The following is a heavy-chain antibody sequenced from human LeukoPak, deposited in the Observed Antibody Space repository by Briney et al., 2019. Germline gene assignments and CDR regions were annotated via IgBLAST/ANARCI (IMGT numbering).Heavy chain of an antibody. D-gene: IGHD3-3*01. CDR3: ARDSDYDFWSGSVADYFDY. V-gene: IGHV3-7*01. CDR1: GFTFSSYW. CDR2: IKQDGSEK. J-gene: IGHJ4*02. Sequence: GGSLRLSCAASGFTFSSYWMSWVRQAPGKGLEWVANIKQDGSEKYYVDSVKGRFTISRDNAKNSLYLQMNSLRAEDTAVYYCARDSDYDFWSGSVADYFDYWGQGTLVTVSS.